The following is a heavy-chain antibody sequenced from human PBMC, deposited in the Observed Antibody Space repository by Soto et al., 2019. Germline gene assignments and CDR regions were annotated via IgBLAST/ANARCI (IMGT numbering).Heavy chain of an antibody. CDR3: AREGNLGRWIQPLDS. Sequence: SETLSLTCTVSGDSISSYSWIWIRQPPGKGLEWIGNIHYNGNTKYSPSLKSRVTMSVDTSKNHFSLKLISVTTADTAVYFCAREGNLGRWIQPLDSWGQGTLVTVSS. CDR2: IHYNGNT. D-gene: IGHD2-2*03. CDR1: GDSISSYS. J-gene: IGHJ4*02. V-gene: IGHV4-59*01.